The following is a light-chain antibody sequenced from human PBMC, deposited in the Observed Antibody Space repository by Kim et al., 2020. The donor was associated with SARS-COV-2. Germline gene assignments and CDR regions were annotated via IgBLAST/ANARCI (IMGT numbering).Light chain of an antibody. CDR3: QQYGSSPR. CDR1: QSVTSNY. J-gene: IGKJ4*01. V-gene: IGKV3-20*01. CDR2: GAS. Sequence: LSPGERATLSCRASQSVTSNYLAWYQQKPCQTPRLLIYGASSRATGIPDRFSGSGSGTDFTLTISRLEPEDFAVYYCQQYGSSPRFGGGTKVDIK.